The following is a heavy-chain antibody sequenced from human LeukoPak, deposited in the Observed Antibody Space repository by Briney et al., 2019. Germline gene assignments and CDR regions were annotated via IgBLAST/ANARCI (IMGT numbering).Heavy chain of an antibody. CDR2: IHPNSGKT. CDR3: ARGHYGGNRYFDI. V-gene: IGHV1-8*01. CDR1: GYTFIRYE. D-gene: IGHD4-23*01. Sequence: GASVKVSCKASGYTFIRYESNWVRQAPGQGLEWVGWIHPNSGKTGYAQKFQGRVTMTRDTSTETAFMELSSLKFDDTAIFYCARGHYGGNRYFDIWGQGTLVTVSS. J-gene: IGHJ4*02.